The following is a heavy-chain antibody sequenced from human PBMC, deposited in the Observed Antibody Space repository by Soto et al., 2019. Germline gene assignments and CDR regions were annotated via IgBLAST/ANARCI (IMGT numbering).Heavy chain of an antibody. Sequence: QVQLVQSGAEVKKPGASVKVSCKVSGYTLTELSMHWVRQAPGKGLEWMGGFDPEDGETIYAQKFQGRVTMTEDTSTDTAYMELSMLRSDDTAVYDCATGGGSYYTQRGFDYWGQGTLVTVSS. J-gene: IGHJ4*02. D-gene: IGHD1-26*01. CDR3: ATGGGSYYTQRGFDY. CDR2: FDPEDGET. V-gene: IGHV1-24*01. CDR1: GYTLTELS.